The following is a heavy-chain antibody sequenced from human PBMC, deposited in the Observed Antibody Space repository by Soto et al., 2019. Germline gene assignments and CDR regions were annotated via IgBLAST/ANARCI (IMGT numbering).Heavy chain of an antibody. Sequence: QVQLVQSGAEVKKPGSSVKVSCKASGGTFSSYTISWVRQAPGQGLEWMGRIIPILGIANYAQKVQGRVTITADKSTSTAYMELSSLRSEDTAVYYCARHHTGDYGLEYWGQGTLVTVSS. V-gene: IGHV1-69*02. D-gene: IGHD3-10*01. CDR1: GGTFSSYT. CDR2: IIPILGIA. J-gene: IGHJ4*02. CDR3: ARHHTGDYGLEY.